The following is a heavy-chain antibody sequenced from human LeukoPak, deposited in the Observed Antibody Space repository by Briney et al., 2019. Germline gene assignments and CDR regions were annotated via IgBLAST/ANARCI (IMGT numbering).Heavy chain of an antibody. D-gene: IGHD3-10*01. V-gene: IGHV4-4*07. Sequence: SETLSLTCTVSGGSISSYYWSWIRQPAGKGLEWIGRIYTSGSTNYNPSLKSRVTISADTSKNQFSLKLTSVTAADTAVYYCARGHDYYGSGRQSWFDPWGQGTLVTVSS. CDR3: ARGHDYYGSGRQSWFDP. J-gene: IGHJ5*02. CDR2: IYTSGST. CDR1: GGSISSYY.